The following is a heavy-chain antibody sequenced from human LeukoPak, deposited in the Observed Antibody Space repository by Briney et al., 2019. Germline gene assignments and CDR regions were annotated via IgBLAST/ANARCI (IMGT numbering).Heavy chain of an antibody. CDR2: TYYTSKWYN. J-gene: IGHJ5*02. D-gene: IGHD3-22*01. V-gene: IGHV6-1*01. Sequence: SQTLSLTCAISGDSVSSNGAAWNWIRQSPSRGLEWLGRTYYTSKWYNNYAVSVKSRITVNPDTSKNQFSLKLSSVTAADTAVYYCARVPLSDYYDSSGYQRGGWFDPWGQGTLVTVSS. CDR3: ARVPLSDYYDSSGYQRGGWFDP. CDR1: GDSVSSNGAA.